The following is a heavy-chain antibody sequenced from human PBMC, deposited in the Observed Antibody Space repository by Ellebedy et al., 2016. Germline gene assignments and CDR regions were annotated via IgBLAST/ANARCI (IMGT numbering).Heavy chain of an antibody. V-gene: IGHV5-51*01. J-gene: IGHJ4*02. CDR2: IYPGDSET. D-gene: IGHD6-13*01. Sequence: GGSLRLSCKASGYNFTTYWVDWVRQKSGEGLEWMGAIYPGDSETIYNKSFHGHVTITADTSTTTAFLQWNNLQASDTAMFFCVRRGSTFVDHWGQGTLVTVSS. CDR1: GYNFTTYW. CDR3: VRRGSTFVDH.